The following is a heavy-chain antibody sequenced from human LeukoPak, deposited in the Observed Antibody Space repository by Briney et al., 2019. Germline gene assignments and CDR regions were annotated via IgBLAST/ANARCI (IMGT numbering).Heavy chain of an antibody. V-gene: IGHV1-2*02. CDR2: INPNSGGT. CDR1: GYTFTGHY. J-gene: IGHJ4*02. D-gene: IGHD1-26*01. CDR3: ARDYGFYSGLYFFDY. Sequence: ASVKVSCKASGYTFTGHYVHWVRQAPGQGLEWMGWINPNSGGTKYAQKFQGRVTMTRDTSISTAYMELSKLRSDDTAVYSCARDYGFYSGLYFFDYWGQGTLVTVSS.